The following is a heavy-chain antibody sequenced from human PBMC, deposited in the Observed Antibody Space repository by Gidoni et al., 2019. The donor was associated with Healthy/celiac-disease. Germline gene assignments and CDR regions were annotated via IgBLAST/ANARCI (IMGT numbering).Heavy chain of an antibody. Sequence: QVQLQQWGAGLLKPSETLSLTCAVYGGSFRGYYWSWIRQPPGKGLEWIGEINNSGSTNYNPSLKSRVTISVDTSKNQFSLKLSSVTAADTAVYYCASYCSGGSCYSGDYWGQGTLVTVSS. D-gene: IGHD2-15*01. J-gene: IGHJ4*02. CDR1: GGSFRGYY. CDR2: INNSGST. CDR3: ASYCSGGSCYSGDY. V-gene: IGHV4-34*01.